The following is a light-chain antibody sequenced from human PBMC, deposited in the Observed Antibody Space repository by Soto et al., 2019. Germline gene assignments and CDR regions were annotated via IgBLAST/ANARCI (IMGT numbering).Light chain of an antibody. Sequence: AIPMTQSPSSLSASVGDRVTITCRASQDIRNDLGWYQQKPGKAPKLLIYAASRLNSGVPSRFSGSGSGTDFTLTISSLQPEDFAAYYCLQDYNYPYTFGQGTKVEIK. J-gene: IGKJ2*01. CDR2: AAS. CDR1: QDIRND. CDR3: LQDYNYPYT. V-gene: IGKV1-6*01.